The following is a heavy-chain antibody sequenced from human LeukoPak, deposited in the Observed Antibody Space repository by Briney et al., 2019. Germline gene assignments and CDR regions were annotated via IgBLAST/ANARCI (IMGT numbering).Heavy chain of an antibody. D-gene: IGHD3-22*01. V-gene: IGHV3-23*01. J-gene: IGHJ4*02. CDR1: GITVSNYG. CDR3: AKRGVVIRVILVGFHKEAYYFDS. CDR2: ISDSGGRT. Sequence: GGSLRLSCAVSGITVSNYGMSWVRQAPGKGLEWVAGISDSGGRTKYADSVKGRFTISRDNPKNTLYLQMNSVRVEETAVYFCAKRGVVIRVILVGFHKEAYYFDSWGQGALVTVSS.